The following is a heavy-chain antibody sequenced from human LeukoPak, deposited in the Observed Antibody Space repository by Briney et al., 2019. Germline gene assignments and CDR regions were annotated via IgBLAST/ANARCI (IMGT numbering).Heavy chain of an antibody. V-gene: IGHV3-30-3*01. D-gene: IGHD6-13*01. Sequence: PGRSLRLSCTASGFTFSSFAMHWVRQAPGKGLEWVAVISYDGSNKYFADSVRGRFTISRDNSKNTLFLQMNSLRAEDTAVYYSARDQMISAAGLDYWGQGTLVTVSS. CDR3: ARDQMISAAGLDY. CDR2: ISYDGSNK. CDR1: GFTFSSFA. J-gene: IGHJ4*02.